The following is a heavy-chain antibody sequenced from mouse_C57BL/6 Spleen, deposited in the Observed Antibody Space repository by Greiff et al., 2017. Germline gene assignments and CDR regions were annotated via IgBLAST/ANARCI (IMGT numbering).Heavy chain of an antibody. V-gene: IGHV1-50*01. CDR1: GYTFTSYW. D-gene: IGHD4-1*01. J-gene: IGHJ4*01. CDR3: ALNWDYAMDD. CDR2: IDPSDSYT. Sequence: VQLQQPGAELVKPGASVKLSCKASGYTFTSYWMQWVKQRPGQGLEWIGEIDPSDSYTNYNQKFKGKATLTVDTSSSTAYMQLSSLTSEDSAVYYCALNWDYAMDDWGQGTSVTVSS.